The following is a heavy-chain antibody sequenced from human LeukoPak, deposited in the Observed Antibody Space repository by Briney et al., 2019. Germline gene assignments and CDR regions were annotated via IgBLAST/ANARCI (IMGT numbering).Heavy chain of an antibody. D-gene: IGHD3-22*01. CDR2: IKQEGSEK. J-gene: IGHJ4*02. CDR3: ARGGSRYDN. Sequence: GGSLRLSCAASGFTFSSNLMSWVRQAPGKGLEWVSNIKQEGSEKYSVYSVKRRFSISRDNAKNSLYLQMNSLRAEDTAVYYWARGGSRYDNWGEGTLVTVSS. CDR1: GFTFSSNL. V-gene: IGHV3-7*01.